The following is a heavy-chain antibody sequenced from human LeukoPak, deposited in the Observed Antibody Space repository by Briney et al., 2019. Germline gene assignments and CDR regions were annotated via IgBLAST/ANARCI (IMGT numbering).Heavy chain of an antibody. Sequence: GGTLRLSCAASGFTFSSYGMSWVRQAPGKGLEWVSAISGSGGSTYYADSVKGRFTISRDNSKNTLYLQMNSLRADDTAVYFCAKGSEGFFPNWFDPWGQGNLVTVSS. J-gene: IGHJ5*02. V-gene: IGHV3-23*01. CDR3: AKGSEGFFPNWFDP. CDR2: ISGSGGST. CDR1: GFTFSSYG. D-gene: IGHD3-10*01.